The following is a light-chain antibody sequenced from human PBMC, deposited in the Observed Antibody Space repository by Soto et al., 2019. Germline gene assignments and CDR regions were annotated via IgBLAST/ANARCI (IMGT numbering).Light chain of an antibody. J-gene: IGKJ1*01. CDR2: WAS. CDR1: QSVLYSSNNKNY. Sequence: IVMTQSTDSLAVSLGERATINCKSSQSVLYSSNNKNYLAWYQQKPGQPPNLLIYWASTRESGVPDRFSGSGSGTDLTLTISSLQAEDVAVYYCQQYYSTRTCGQGTKVEIK. V-gene: IGKV4-1*01. CDR3: QQYYSTRT.